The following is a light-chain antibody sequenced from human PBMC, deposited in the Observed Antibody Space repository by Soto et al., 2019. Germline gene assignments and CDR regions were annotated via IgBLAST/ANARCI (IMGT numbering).Light chain of an antibody. Sequence: DIQMTQSPSSLCASVGDRLTITELGSKVISHYVAWFQQTPGNAHMSLIYAASDLRSGVPSRFSGSGSGTVFTLTISNLPSEDFATYYCQQYNNYPWTFGQGTKVDIK. CDR2: AAS. J-gene: IGKJ1*01. V-gene: IGKV1-16*01. CDR1: KVISHY. CDR3: QQYNNYPWT.